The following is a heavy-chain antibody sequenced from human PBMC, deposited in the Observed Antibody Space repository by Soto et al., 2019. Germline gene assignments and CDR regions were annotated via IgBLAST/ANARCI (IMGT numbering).Heavy chain of an antibody. Sequence: SETLSLTCTLSGVSITSGAYYWTWVRQHPGEGLEWIGYIYYNGNTYFSPSLKSRLTISIDTSKNQFSLKLSSVTAADTAMYYCARARLRAVYAFDFWGQGTMVTVSS. CDR1: GVSITSGAYY. D-gene: IGHD4-17*01. J-gene: IGHJ3*01. CDR2: IYYNGNT. V-gene: IGHV4-31*03. CDR3: ARARLRAVYAFDF.